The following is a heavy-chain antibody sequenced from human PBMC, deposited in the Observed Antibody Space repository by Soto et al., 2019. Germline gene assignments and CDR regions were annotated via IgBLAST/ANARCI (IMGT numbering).Heavy chain of an antibody. Sequence: GGSLRLSCTSSGFNFDDPAMHWGRQGLGRGLGGIPGIIRHSVKIGYAESLKGLFPIARDDDNNSLYLQMNSLRPEDTALYYCVNDSYADFHRVLSTAEYFFDYWGHGTLVTVSS. CDR2: IIRHSVKI. CDR3: VNDSYADFHRVLSTAEYFFDY. CDR1: GFNFDDPA. J-gene: IGHJ4*01. D-gene: IGHD2-15*01. V-gene: IGHV3-9*01.